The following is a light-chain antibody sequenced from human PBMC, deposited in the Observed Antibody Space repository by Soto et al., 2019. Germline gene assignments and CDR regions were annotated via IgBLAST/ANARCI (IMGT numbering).Light chain of an antibody. CDR2: QAS. J-gene: IGKJ4*01. Sequence: DLQMTQSPSTVSASVGDRVTITCRASQPISHWLAWYQQKPGQVPKLLIYQASSLESGVPSRFSGSGSGTEFTLTINSLQPDDFATYYCQHYANYPLTFGGGTKVEIK. CDR1: QPISHW. CDR3: QHYANYPLT. V-gene: IGKV1-5*03.